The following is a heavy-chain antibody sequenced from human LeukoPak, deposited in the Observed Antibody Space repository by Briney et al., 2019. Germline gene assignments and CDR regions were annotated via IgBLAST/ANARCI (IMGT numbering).Heavy chain of an antibody. V-gene: IGHV3-11*04. D-gene: IGHD3-22*01. J-gene: IGHJ4*02. CDR1: GDSISTSNSY. Sequence: LSLTCTVSGDSISTSNSYWGWIRQAPGKGLEWVSYISSSGSTIYYADSVKGRFTISRDNAKNSLYLQMNSLRAEDTAVYYCARAPQGDSSDFDYWGQGTLVTVSS. CDR3: ARAPQGDSSDFDY. CDR2: ISSSGSTI.